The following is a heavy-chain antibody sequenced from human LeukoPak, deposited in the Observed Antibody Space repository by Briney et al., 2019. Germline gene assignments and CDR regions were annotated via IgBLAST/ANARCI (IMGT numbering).Heavy chain of an antibody. D-gene: IGHD3-10*01. CDR2: MNPVSGNA. CDR1: GYTFTNFD. V-gene: IGHV1-8*01. CDR3: ARAPMGRGALY. Sequence: ASVKVSCKASGYTFTNFDINWVRQAPGQGLEWMGWMNPVSGNAGSAQKFQGRVTLTRDTSMSTAYMEVTSLRSDDTDFYYCARAPMGRGALYWGQGTLVTVNS. J-gene: IGHJ4*02.